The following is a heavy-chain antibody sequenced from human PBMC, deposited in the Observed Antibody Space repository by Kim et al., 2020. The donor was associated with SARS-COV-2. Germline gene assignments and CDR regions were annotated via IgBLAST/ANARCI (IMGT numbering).Heavy chain of an antibody. D-gene: IGHD5-12*01. CDR3: ARLHSGYVSKY. CDR1: GGSISSGSYY. CDR2: IYYSGST. V-gene: IGHV4-39*01. J-gene: IGHJ4*02. Sequence: SETLSLTCTVSGGSISSGSYYWGWIRQPPGKGLEWIGSIYYSGSTYYNPSLKSRVTISLDTSKNQFSLKLSSVTAADTALYYCARLHSGYVSKYWGQGTLVTVSS.